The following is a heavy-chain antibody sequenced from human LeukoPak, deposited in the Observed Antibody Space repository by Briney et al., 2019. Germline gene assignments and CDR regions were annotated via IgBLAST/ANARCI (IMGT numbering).Heavy chain of an antibody. CDR3: ARGDRPSLYYYGMDV. J-gene: IGHJ6*02. CDR2: IKQDGSEK. D-gene: IGHD6-6*01. CDR1: GFTFSSYW. Sequence: PGGSLRLSCAASGFTFSSYWMSWVRQAPGKGREWVANIKQDGSEKYYVDSVKGRFTISRDNAKNSLYLQMNSLRAEDTAVYYCARGDRPSLYYYGMDVWGQGTTVTVSS. V-gene: IGHV3-7*03.